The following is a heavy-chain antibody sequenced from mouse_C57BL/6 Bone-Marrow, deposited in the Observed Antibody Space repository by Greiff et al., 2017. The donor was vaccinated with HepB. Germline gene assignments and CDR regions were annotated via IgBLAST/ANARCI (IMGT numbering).Heavy chain of an antibody. CDR3: ARQDYGSRGYYAMDY. CDR1: GFTFSDYG. J-gene: IGHJ4*01. Sequence: EVQLVESGGGLVKPGGSLKLSCAASGFTFSDYGMHWVRQAPEKGLEWVACISSGSSTIYYADTVKGRFTISRDNAKNPLFLQMTSLRSEDTAMYYCARQDYGSRGYYAMDYWGQGTSVTVSS. CDR2: ISSGSSTI. V-gene: IGHV5-17*01. D-gene: IGHD1-1*01.